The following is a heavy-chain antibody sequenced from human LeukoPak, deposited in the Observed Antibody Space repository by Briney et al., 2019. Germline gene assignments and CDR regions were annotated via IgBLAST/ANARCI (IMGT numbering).Heavy chain of an antibody. Sequence: PGGSLRLSCAASGFTFSDYYMSWIRQAPGKGLEWVSYISSSSSYTNYADSVKGRFTISRDNAKNSLYLQMNSLRAEDTDVYYCARDSAYYYGSGSYSPIFDYWGQGTLVTVSS. CDR1: GFTFSDYY. J-gene: IGHJ4*02. CDR3: ARDSAYYYGSGSYSPIFDY. CDR2: ISSSSSYT. V-gene: IGHV3-11*05. D-gene: IGHD3-10*01.